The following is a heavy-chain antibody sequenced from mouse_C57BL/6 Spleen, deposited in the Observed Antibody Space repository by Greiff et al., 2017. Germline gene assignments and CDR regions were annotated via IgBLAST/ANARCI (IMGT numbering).Heavy chain of an antibody. Sequence: VQLQQSGAELARPGASVKLSCKASGYTFTSYCISWVKQRTGQGLEWIGEIYPRSGNTYYNEKFKGKATLTADKSSSTAYMELRGLTSVYSAVYFCARGRWCEFAYWGQGPLVTVSA. CDR1: GYTFTSYC. V-gene: IGHV1-81*01. J-gene: IGHJ3*01. CDR3: ARGRWCEFAY. CDR2: IYPRSGNT. D-gene: IGHD1-1*02.